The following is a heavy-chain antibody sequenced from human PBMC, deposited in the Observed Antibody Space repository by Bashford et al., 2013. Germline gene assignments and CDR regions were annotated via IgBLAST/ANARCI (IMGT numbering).Heavy chain of an antibody. Sequence: SVKVSCKASGFTFTSSAVQWVRQARGQRLEWIGWIVVGSGNTNYAQKFQERVTITRDMSTSTAYMELSSLRSEDTAVYYCAADGDGYSSSLSAFDIWGQGTMVTVSS. CDR3: AADGDGYSSSLSAFDI. D-gene: IGHD6-13*01. CDR2: IVVGSGNT. CDR1: GFTFTSSA. V-gene: IGHV1-58*01. J-gene: IGHJ3*02.